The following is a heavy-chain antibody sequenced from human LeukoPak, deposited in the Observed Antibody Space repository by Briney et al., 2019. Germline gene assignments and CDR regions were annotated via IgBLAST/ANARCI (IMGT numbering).Heavy chain of an antibody. CDR3: VKESRNTGSYTGQSGFDI. Sequence: GGSLRLSCSASGFSFGTYEMHWVRQAPGKGLEYVSSITTNGDRTYYADSVKDRFTISRDNSKNTLYLQMSSLRTEDTAVYYCVKESRNTGSYTGQSGFDIWDQGTMVTVSS. CDR2: ITTNGDRT. V-gene: IGHV3-64D*06. CDR1: GFSFGTYE. J-gene: IGHJ3*02. D-gene: IGHD1-26*01.